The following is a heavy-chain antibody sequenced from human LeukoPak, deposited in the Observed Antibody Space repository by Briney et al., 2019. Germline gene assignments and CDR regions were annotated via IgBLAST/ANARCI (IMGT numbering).Heavy chain of an antibody. Sequence: SETLSLTCAVYGGSFSGYYWSWIRQPPGKGLEWIGEINHSGSTNYNPSLKSRVTISVDTSKNQFSLKLSSVTAADTAVYCCARWEGGSYYDFDCWGKGTLVTVSS. V-gene: IGHV4-34*01. J-gene: IGHJ4*02. CDR1: GGSFSGYY. CDR3: ARWEGGSYYDFDC. D-gene: IGHD1-26*01. CDR2: INHSGST.